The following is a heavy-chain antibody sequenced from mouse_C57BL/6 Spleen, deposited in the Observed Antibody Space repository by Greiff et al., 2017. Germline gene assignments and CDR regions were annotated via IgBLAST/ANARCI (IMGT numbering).Heavy chain of an antibody. Sequence: QVQLKQPGTELVKPGASVKLSCKASGYTFTSYWMHWVKQRPGQGLEWIGNINPSNGGTNYNEKFKSKATLTVDKSSSTAYMQLSSLTSEDSAVYYCAADSNYLWYFDVWGTGTTVTVSS. J-gene: IGHJ1*03. CDR1: GYTFTSYW. CDR3: AADSNYLWYFDV. D-gene: IGHD2-5*01. CDR2: INPSNGGT. V-gene: IGHV1-53*01.